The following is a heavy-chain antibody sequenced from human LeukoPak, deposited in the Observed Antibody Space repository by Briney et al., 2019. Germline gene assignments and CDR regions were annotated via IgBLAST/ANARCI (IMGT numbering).Heavy chain of an antibody. CDR3: ARGDPGGFDY. D-gene: IGHD3-10*01. CDR2: IYTSGST. V-gene: IGHV4-61*02. Sequence: PSETLSLTCTVSGGSISSASYYWSWIRQPAGKGLEWIGRIYTSGSTNYNPSLKSRVTISVDTSKNQFSLKLSSVTAADTAVYYCARGDPGGFDYWGQGTLVTVSS. J-gene: IGHJ4*02. CDR1: GGSISSASYY.